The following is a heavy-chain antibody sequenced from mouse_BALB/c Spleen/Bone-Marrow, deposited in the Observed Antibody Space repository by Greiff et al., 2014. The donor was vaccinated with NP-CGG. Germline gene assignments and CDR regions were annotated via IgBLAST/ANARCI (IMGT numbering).Heavy chain of an antibody. CDR1: GSNIKDYY. Sequence: VQLQQPGAELVRSGASVKLSCTASGSNIKDYYMHWVKQRPEQGLEWIGWIDPGNGDTEYAPKFQGKATMTADTSSNTAYLQLSSLTSEDTAVYYCNAEHGNYHYFDYWGQGTTLTVSS. CDR3: NAEHGNYHYFDY. V-gene: IGHV14-4*02. CDR2: IDPGNGDT. J-gene: IGHJ2*01. D-gene: IGHD6-1*01.